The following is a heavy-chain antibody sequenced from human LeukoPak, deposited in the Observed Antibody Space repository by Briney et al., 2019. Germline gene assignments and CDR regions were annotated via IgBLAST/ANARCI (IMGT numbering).Heavy chain of an antibody. J-gene: IGHJ5*02. CDR3: AKVPVARGQFNRFDL. V-gene: IGHV3-48*03. CDR1: GFSFSNYD. Sequence: GGSLRLSCAASGFSFSNYDMNWVRQAPGKGLEWISYITASSSTIYYADSVKGRFTISRDNAKNSLYLQMNGLRGEDTAVYYCAKVPVARGQFNRFDLWGEGTLVTVSS. D-gene: IGHD1-26*01. CDR2: ITASSSTI.